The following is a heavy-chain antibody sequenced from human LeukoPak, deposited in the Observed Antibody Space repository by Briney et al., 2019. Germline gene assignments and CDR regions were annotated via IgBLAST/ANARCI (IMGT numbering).Heavy chain of an antibody. CDR1: GGSFSGYY. D-gene: IGHD1-26*01. Sequence: PSETLSLTCAVYGGSFSGYYWSWIRQPPGKGLEWIGEINYSGSTNYNPSLKSRVTISVDTSKNQFSLRLSSVTAADTAVYYCARGRAHSGSRPPYYYYYYMDVWGKGTTVTVSS. J-gene: IGHJ6*03. CDR2: INYSGST. V-gene: IGHV4-34*01. CDR3: ARGRAHSGSRPPYYYYYYMDV.